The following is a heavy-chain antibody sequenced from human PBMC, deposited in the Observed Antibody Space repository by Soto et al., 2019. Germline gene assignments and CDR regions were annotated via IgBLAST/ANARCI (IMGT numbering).Heavy chain of an antibody. J-gene: IGHJ6*02. Sequence: QVQLVESGGGVVQPGTSLRLSCAASGFNFKTHDMHWVRQAPGKGLEWMAVIAYDGNEKFYADSVKGRFTISRDNSKNALYLQINTLRHADTAVYYCGKDVGDYVPYYYGVDVWGQGTTVTVSS. V-gene: IGHV3-30*18. CDR3: GKDVGDYVPYYYGVDV. CDR2: IAYDGNEK. CDR1: GFNFKTHD. D-gene: IGHD1-26*01.